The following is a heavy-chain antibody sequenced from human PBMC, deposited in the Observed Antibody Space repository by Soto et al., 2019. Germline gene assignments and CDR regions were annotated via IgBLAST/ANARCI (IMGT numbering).Heavy chain of an antibody. Sequence: PGGSLRLSCAASGFTFDDYGMSWVRQAPGKGLEWVSGINWNGGSTGYADSVKGRFTISRDNAKNSLYLQMNSLRAEDTALYYCARDLIVATISAWFDPWGQGTLVTVSS. J-gene: IGHJ5*02. CDR1: GFTFDDYG. CDR3: ARDLIVATISAWFDP. CDR2: INWNGGST. V-gene: IGHV3-20*04. D-gene: IGHD5-12*01.